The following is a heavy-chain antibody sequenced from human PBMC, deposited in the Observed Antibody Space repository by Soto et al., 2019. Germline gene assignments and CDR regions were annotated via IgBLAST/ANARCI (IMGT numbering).Heavy chain of an antibody. V-gene: IGHV3-48*01. CDR3: ARVRGGYYYMDV. Sequence: GGSLRLSCAASGFTFSSYSMNWVRQAPGKGLEWVSYISSSSSTIYYADSVKGRFTISRDNAKNSLYLQMNSLRAEDTAVYYCARVRGGYYYMDVWGKGTTVTVSS. CDR2: ISSSSSTI. J-gene: IGHJ6*03. D-gene: IGHD3-10*01. CDR1: GFTFSSYS.